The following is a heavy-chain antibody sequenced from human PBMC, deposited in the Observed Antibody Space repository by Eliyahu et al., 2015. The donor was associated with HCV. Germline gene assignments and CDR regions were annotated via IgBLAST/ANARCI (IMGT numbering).Heavy chain of an antibody. Sequence: QVQLVQSGAEVKKPGASVKVSCKTSGYTFTSXYMHWVRQAPGQGLEWMGIINPSGGSTSYAQKFQGRVTMTRDTSTSTVYMELSSLRSEDTAVYYCARGGDYGGNFPASHFDYWGQGTLVTVSS. CDR2: INPSGGST. D-gene: IGHD4-23*01. CDR3: ARGGDYGGNFPASHFDY. V-gene: IGHV1-46*01. CDR1: GYTFTSXY. J-gene: IGHJ4*02.